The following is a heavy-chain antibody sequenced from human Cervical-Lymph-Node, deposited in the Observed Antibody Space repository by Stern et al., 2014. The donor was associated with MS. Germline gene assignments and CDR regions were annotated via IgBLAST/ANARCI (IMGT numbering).Heavy chain of an antibody. Sequence: QVQLVQSGAEVKKPGSSVKVSCKSSGGISWVRQAPGQGLEWMGGVIPFVGTSNYAQKFQGRVTIPADTSTNTTYLHLSRLTSADTAVYYCARGSGDNWFGPWGQGTLVTVSS. D-gene: IGHD3-10*01. J-gene: IGHJ5*02. CDR2: VIPFVGTS. V-gene: IGHV1-69*06. CDR1: GG. CDR3: ARGSGDNWFGP.